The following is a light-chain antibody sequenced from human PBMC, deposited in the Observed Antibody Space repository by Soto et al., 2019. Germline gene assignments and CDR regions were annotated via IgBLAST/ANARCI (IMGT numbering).Light chain of an antibody. Sequence: QSVLTQPASVSGSPGQSITISCTGTSSDVGAYNLVSWYQHLPDKAPELIISEVTNRPSGVSDRFSGSKSGNTASLTISGLQAEDEADYYCASLTTTNFVFGSGTKVTVL. J-gene: IGLJ1*01. CDR1: SSDVGAYNL. V-gene: IGLV2-14*01. CDR3: ASLTTTNFV. CDR2: EVT.